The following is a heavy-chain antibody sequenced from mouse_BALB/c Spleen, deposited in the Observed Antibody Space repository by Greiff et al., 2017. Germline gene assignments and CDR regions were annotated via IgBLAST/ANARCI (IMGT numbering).Heavy chain of an antibody. V-gene: IGHV10-1*02. J-gene: IGHJ4*01. CDR3: VRHDYGPYYAMDY. CDR1: GFTFNTYA. Sequence: EVKVVESGGGLVQPKGSLKLSCAASGFTFNTYAMNWVRQAPGKGLEWVARIRSKSNNYATYYADSVKDRFTISRDDSQSMLYLQMNNLKTEDTAMYYCVRHDYGPYYAMDYWGQGTSVTVSS. D-gene: IGHD1-1*02. CDR2: IRSKSNNYAT.